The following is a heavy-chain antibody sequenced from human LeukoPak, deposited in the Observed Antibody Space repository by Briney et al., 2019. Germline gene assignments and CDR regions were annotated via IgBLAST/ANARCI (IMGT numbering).Heavy chain of an antibody. V-gene: IGHV3-48*03. CDR3: ARENDMGGSGVDAFDI. CDR1: RFSFSSYE. D-gene: IGHD3-10*01. J-gene: IGHJ3*02. Sequence: GGSLRLSCAASRFSFSSYEMIWVRQAPGRGLEWVSSISRSGSTIYYADSVKGRFTISRDNAKNTMYLQMNSLRAENTGVYNCARENDMGGSGVDAFDIWGQGRMDTVSS. CDR2: ISRSGSTI.